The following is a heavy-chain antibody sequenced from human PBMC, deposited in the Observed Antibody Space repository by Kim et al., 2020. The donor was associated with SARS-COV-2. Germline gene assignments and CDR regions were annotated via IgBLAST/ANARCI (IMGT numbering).Heavy chain of an antibody. V-gene: IGHV3-15*01. CDR3: TTVSPWLQLGSLAFDY. D-gene: IGHD5-12*01. J-gene: IGHJ4*02. Sequence: PVKGRFTISRDDSKNTLYLQMNSLKTEDTAVYYCTTVSPWLQLGSLAFDYWGQGTLVTVSS.